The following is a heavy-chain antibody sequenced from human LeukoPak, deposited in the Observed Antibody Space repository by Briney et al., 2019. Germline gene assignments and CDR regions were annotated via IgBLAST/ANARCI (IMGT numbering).Heavy chain of an antibody. Sequence: ASVKVSCTAFGYSFTSYAMHWVRQAPGQRPEWMGWINAGNGNTKYSQKFQGRVTITRDTSASTAYMELSSLRSEDTAVYYCARGEIVITFGSSRPGDAFDIWGQGTKVTVSS. D-gene: IGHD3-16*01. J-gene: IGHJ3*02. V-gene: IGHV1-3*01. CDR2: INAGNGNT. CDR3: ARGEIVITFGSSRPGDAFDI. CDR1: GYSFTSYA.